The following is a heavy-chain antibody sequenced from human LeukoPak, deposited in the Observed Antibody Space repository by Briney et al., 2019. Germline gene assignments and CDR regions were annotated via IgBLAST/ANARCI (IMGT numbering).Heavy chain of an antibody. CDR2: IKQDGSET. CDR1: TFTLSNYW. CDR3: ARLTRIRDGYNHFDY. D-gene: IGHD5-24*01. J-gene: IGHJ4*02. Sequence: GGSLRLSCAASTFTLSNYWMSWVRQAPGKGPEWVANIKQDGSETNYMDSVKGRFTISRDNAKNSLYLQMNILRAEDTAVYYCARLTRIRDGYNHFDYWGQGTLVTVSS. V-gene: IGHV3-7*01.